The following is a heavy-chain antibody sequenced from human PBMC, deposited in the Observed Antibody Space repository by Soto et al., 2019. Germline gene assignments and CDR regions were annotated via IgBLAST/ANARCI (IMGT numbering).Heavy chain of an antibody. CDR3: VLGYYYDSSGYYYYGMDV. CDR1: GGTFSSYA. Sequence: GASVKVSCKASGGTFSSYAISWVRQAPGQGLEWMGGIIPIFGTANYAQKFQGRATITADESTSTAYMELSSLRSEDTAVYYCVLGYYYDSSGYYYYGMDVWGQGTTVTV. J-gene: IGHJ6*02. D-gene: IGHD3-22*01. V-gene: IGHV1-69*13. CDR2: IIPIFGTA.